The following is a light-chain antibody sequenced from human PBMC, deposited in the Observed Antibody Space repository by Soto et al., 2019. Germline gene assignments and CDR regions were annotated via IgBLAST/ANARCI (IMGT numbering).Light chain of an antibody. CDR3: CSYAGSYTLV. V-gene: IGLV2-11*01. Sequence: QSALTQPRSVSGSPGQSVTISCTGTSSDVGAYNFVSWYQQHPGRVPKLMIYDVSRRPSGVPDRFSGSKSGNPASLTSSGLQADDEADYYRCSYAGSYTLVFGGGTKLTVL. J-gene: IGLJ3*02. CDR1: SSDVGAYNF. CDR2: DVS.